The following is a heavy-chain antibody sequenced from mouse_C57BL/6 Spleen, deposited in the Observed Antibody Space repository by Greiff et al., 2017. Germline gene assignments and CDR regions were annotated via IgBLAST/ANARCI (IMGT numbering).Heavy chain of an antibody. CDR1: GYTFTSYW. J-gene: IGHJ2*01. D-gene: IGHD3-1*01. V-gene: IGHV1-69*01. CDR3: ARKTGPGYFDY. CDR2: IDPSDSYT. Sequence: QVHVKQPGAELVMPGASVKLSCKASGYTFTSYWMHWVKQRPGQGLEWIGEIDPSDSYTNYNQKFKGKSTLTVEKSSSTAYMQLSSLTSEDSAVYYCARKTGPGYFDYWGQGTTLTVSS.